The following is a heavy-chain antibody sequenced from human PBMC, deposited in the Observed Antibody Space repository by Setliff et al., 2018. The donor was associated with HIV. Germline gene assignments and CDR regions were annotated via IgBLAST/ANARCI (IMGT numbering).Heavy chain of an antibody. CDR3: ARQRSIAARDLEMATIGPDY. CDR2: ISAYNGNT. J-gene: IGHJ4*02. D-gene: IGHD6-6*01. CDR1: GYTFTSYG. V-gene: IGHV1-18*01. Sequence: ASVKVSCKASGYTFTSYGISWVRQAPGQGLEWMGWISAYNGNTNYAQKLQGRVTMTTDTSTSTAYMELRSLRSDDTAVYYCARQRSIAARDLEMATIGPDYWGQGTLVTVSS.